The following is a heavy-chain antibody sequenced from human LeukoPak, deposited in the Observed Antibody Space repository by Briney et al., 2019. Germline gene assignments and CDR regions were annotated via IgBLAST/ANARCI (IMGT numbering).Heavy chain of an antibody. Sequence: SETLSLTCTVSGGSISSSSYYWGWIRQPPGKGLEWIGSIYYSGSTYYNPSLKSRVTISVDTSKNQFSLKLSSVTAADTAVYYCARVDSSSWYVVWFDPWGQGTLVTVSS. CDR1: GGSISSSSYY. J-gene: IGHJ5*02. V-gene: IGHV4-39*07. CDR2: IYYSGST. CDR3: ARVDSSSWYVVWFDP. D-gene: IGHD6-13*01.